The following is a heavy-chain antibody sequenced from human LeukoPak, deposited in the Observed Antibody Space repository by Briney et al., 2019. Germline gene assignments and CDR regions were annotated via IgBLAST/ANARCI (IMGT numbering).Heavy chain of an antibody. J-gene: IGHJ4*02. V-gene: IGHV3-53*01. CDR3: ARDYYYDYVWGSYRPDKGY. CDR2: IYSGGST. D-gene: IGHD3-16*02. CDR1: GFTVSSNY. Sequence: PGGSLRLSCAASGFTVSSNYMSWVRQAPGKGLEWVSVIYSGGSTYYADSVKGRFTISRDNAKNSLYLQMNSLRAEDTAVYYCARDYYYDYVWGSYRPDKGYWGQGTLVTVSS.